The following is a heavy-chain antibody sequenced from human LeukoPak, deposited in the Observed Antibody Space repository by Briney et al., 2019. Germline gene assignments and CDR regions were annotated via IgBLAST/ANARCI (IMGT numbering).Heavy chain of an antibody. J-gene: IGHJ4*02. V-gene: IGHV4-34*01. D-gene: IGHD5-12*01. CDR1: GVPFSNYY. CDR3: TRAVARHPK. Sequence: SETLSLTCAVSGVPFSNYYWSWVRQSPRQGLEWIGEINHSGYTNYNPSLPSRVTMSIDTSKNQFSLILTSVTAADAGVYYCTRAVARHPKWGQGALVTVSS. CDR2: INHSGYT.